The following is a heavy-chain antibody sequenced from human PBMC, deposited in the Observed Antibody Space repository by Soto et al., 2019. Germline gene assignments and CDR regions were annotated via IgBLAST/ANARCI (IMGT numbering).Heavy chain of an antibody. D-gene: IGHD6-19*01. V-gene: IGHV3-30*18. CDR2: ISYDGSNK. Sequence: GGALRLSCAASGFTFSCYGMHWGRQAPGKGLEWVAVISYDGSNKYYADSVKGRFTISRDNSKNTLYLQMNSLRAEDTAVYYCAKRGSGRNYYGMDVWGQGTTVTVSS. J-gene: IGHJ6*02. CDR1: GFTFSCYG. CDR3: AKRGSGRNYYGMDV.